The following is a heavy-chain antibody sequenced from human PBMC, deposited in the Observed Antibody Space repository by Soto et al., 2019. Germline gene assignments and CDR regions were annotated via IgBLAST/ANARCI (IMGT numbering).Heavy chain of an antibody. CDR2: INPDSGGT. J-gene: IGHJ4*02. D-gene: IGHD1-26*01. V-gene: IGHV1-2*02. Sequence: WVPQAPGQGLEWMGWINPDSGGTNYAQKFQGRVTMTRDTSISTAYMELSRLRSDDTAVYYCARADRNSGSYYFDYWGQGTLVTVSS. CDR3: ARADRNSGSYYFDY.